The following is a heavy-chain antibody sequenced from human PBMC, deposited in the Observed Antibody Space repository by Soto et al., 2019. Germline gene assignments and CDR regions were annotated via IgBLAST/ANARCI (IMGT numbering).Heavy chain of an antibody. CDR2: INCRSGGT. CDR3: MRGASARDSSGYPYYFDH. Sequence: GASVKVSCKTSGYVFTGYYLHWVRQAPGQGLEWMGWINCRSGGTTYTQKFQGRVTLTMDTSTSTAYMELSSLISDDTALYYCMRGASARDSSGYPYYFDHWGQGTLVTVSS. J-gene: IGHJ4*02. V-gene: IGHV1-2*02. CDR1: GYVFTGYY. D-gene: IGHD3-22*01.